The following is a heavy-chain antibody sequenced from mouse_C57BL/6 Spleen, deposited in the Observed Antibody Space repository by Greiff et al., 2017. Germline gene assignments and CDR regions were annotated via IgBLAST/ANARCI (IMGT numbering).Heavy chain of an antibody. Sequence: VQLQQPGAELVKPGASVKVSCKASGYTFTSYWMHWVKQRPGQGLEWIGRIHPSDSDTNYNQKFKGKATLTVDKSSSTAYMQLISLTSEDSAVYYCAISTTVVAHWYFDVWGTGTTVTVSS. CDR2: IHPSDSDT. D-gene: IGHD1-1*01. CDR3: AISTTVVAHWYFDV. J-gene: IGHJ1*03. CDR1: GYTFTSYW. V-gene: IGHV1-74*01.